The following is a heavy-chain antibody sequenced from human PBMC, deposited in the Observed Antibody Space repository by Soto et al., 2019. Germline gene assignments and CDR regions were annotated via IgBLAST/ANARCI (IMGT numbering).Heavy chain of an antibody. CDR3: AIDGYIYAYYMDV. J-gene: IGHJ6*03. Sequence: HPGGSPRLSCAASGFTFSNYDMNWVRQAPGKGLEWLSYISSSSSTIYYADSVKGRFTISRDNAKNSLFLQVNSLRAEDTAVYYCAIDGYIYAYYMDVWGKGTTVTVSS. CDR2: ISSSSSTI. V-gene: IGHV3-48*01. CDR1: GFTFSNYD. D-gene: IGHD5-18*01.